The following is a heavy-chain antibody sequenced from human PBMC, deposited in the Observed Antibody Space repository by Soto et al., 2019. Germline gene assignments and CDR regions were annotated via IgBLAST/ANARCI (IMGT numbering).Heavy chain of an antibody. D-gene: IGHD4-17*01. V-gene: IGHV4-30-4*01. CDR2: IYYSGST. CDR1: GGSISSGDYY. J-gene: IGHJ4*01. Sequence: QVQLQESGPGLVKPSQTLSLTCTVSGGSISSGDYYWSWIRKPPENRLERIGYIYYSGSTYYNPPLKSRVTISVDTSKSQFSLKLTSVTAADTAVYYCARLCKHCGDYASGLDFDYWGHGTLVTVSS. CDR3: ARLCKHCGDYASGLDFDY.